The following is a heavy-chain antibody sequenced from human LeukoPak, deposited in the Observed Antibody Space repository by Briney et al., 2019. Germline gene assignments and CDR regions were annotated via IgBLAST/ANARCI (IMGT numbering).Heavy chain of an antibody. CDR3: VRTAGYFDH. V-gene: IGHV4-39*01. D-gene: IGHD6-25*01. CDR2: IHYSENT. CDR1: GGSISSSSHY. Sequence: SETLSLTCTVSGGSISSSSHYWGWIRQPPGKGLEWIGSIHYSENTYYNPSLKSRVTISVDTSKNQFSLKLSSLTAADTAVYYCVRTAGYFDHWGQGTLVTVSS. J-gene: IGHJ4*02.